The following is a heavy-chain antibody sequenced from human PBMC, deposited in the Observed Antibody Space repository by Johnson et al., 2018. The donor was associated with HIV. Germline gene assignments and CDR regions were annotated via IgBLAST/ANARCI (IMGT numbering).Heavy chain of an antibody. CDR2: IWYDGSNK. V-gene: IGHV3-33*01. J-gene: IGHJ3*02. D-gene: IGHD3-3*01. CDR1: GFIFSSYG. CDR3: ARDMAYYDFWSGELGPRGAFDI. Sequence: QVQVVESGGGVVQPGRSLRVSCAASGFIFSSYGMHWVRQAPGKGLEWVAVIWYDGSNKYYADSVKGRFTISRDNSKNTLYLQMNSLRAEDTAVYYCARDMAYYDFWSGELGPRGAFDIWGQGTMVTVSS.